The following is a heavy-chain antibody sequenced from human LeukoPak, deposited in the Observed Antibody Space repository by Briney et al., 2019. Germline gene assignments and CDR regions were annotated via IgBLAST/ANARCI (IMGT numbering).Heavy chain of an antibody. V-gene: IGHV3-9*03. CDR1: GFIFEDYA. D-gene: IGHD2-2*01. J-gene: IGHJ4*02. CDR3: VQDSYAISSSGSTFAS. Sequence: GRSLSLSCTVSGFIFEDYAMHWVRQAPGKGLEWVSSITWNSGYVAYADSVKGRFSISRDNANNSLYLQMNSLTTEDMAVYYCVQDSYAISSSGSTFASWGQGSLVTVSS. CDR2: ITWNSGYV.